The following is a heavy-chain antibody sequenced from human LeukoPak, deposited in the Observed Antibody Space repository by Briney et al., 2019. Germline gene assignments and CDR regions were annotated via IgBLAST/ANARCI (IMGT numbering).Heavy chain of an antibody. D-gene: IGHD3-10*01. CDR1: GGSISSYY. J-gene: IGHJ4*02. CDR3: ASLYGSGVNYFHY. V-gene: IGHV4-59*12. CDR2: IYYSGST. Sequence: NPSETLSLTCTVSGGSISSYYWSWIRQPPGKGLEWIGYIYYSGSTNYNPSLKSRVTISVDTSKNQFSLKLSSVTAADTAVYYCASLYGSGVNYFHYWGQGTLVTVSS.